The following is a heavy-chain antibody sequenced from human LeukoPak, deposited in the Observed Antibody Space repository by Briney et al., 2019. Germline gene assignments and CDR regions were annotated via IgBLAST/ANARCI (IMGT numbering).Heavy chain of an antibody. CDR3: ARAGNYGSGSYYNKGPFDY. CDR1: GFTVSSNY. J-gene: IGHJ4*02. V-gene: IGHV3-66*01. D-gene: IGHD3-10*01. CDR2: IYSGGST. Sequence: GGSLRLSCAASGFTVSSNYMSWVRQAPGKGLEWVSVIYSGGSTYYADSVKGRFTISGDNFKNTLYLQMNSLRAEDTAVYYCARAGNYGSGSYYNKGPFDYWGQGTLVTVSS.